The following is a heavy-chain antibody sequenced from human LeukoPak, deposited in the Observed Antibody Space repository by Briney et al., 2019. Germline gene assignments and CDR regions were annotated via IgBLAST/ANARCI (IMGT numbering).Heavy chain of an antibody. CDR1: GYTFTSYG. CDR2: ISTYTGNT. CDR3: ARDRTYYYDSSGYSFDY. D-gene: IGHD3-22*01. J-gene: IGHJ4*02. V-gene: IGHV1-18*01. Sequence: ASVKVSCKASGYTFTSYGISWVRQGPGQGLEWMGWISTYTGNTNYAQKLQGRVTMTTDTSTSTAYMELRSLRSDDTAVYYCARDRTYYYDSSGYSFDYWGQGTLVTVSS.